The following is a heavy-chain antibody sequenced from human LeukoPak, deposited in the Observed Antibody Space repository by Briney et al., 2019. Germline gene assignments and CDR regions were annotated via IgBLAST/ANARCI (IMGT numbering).Heavy chain of an antibody. CDR1: GGSISSYY. J-gene: IGHJ3*02. D-gene: IGHD2-21*01. CDR3: ARAWSWGGEPDAFDI. V-gene: IGHV4-59*01. CDR2: IYYSGST. Sequence: SETLSLTCTVSGGSISSYYWSWIRQPPGKGLEWIGYIYYSGSTNYNPSLKSRVTISVDTSKNQFSLKLSSVTAADTAVYYCARAWSWGGEPDAFDIWGQGTMVTVSS.